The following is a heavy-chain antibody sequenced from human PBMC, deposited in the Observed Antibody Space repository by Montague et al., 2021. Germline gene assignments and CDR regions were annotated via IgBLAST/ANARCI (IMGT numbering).Heavy chain of an antibody. CDR2: TSGGGGNT. D-gene: IGHD1-26*01. CDR1: GFSFNYYA. Sequence: SLRLSCAAPGFSFNYYAMAWVRQAPGKGLEWVSATSGGGGNTYYADSVKGRFTISRDSSESTVFLQMNSLRVEDSAVYYCAKGPYDDGSYLLHFESWGQGTLVTVSS. V-gene: IGHV3-23*01. J-gene: IGHJ4*02. CDR3: AKGPYDDGSYLLHFES.